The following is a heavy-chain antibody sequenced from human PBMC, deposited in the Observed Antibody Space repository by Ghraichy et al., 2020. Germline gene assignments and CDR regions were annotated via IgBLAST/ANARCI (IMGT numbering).Heavy chain of an antibody. CDR3: AKDALGLYDYVWGSYPNWFDP. CDR1: GFTFSCYG. Sequence: GGSLRLSCAASGFTFSCYGMHWVRQAPGKGLEWVAVISYDGSNKYYADSVKGRFTISRDNSKNTLYLQMNSLRAEDTAVYYCAKDALGLYDYVWGSYPNWFDPWGQGTLVTVSS. J-gene: IGHJ5*02. D-gene: IGHD3-16*01. V-gene: IGHV3-30*18. CDR2: ISYDGSNK.